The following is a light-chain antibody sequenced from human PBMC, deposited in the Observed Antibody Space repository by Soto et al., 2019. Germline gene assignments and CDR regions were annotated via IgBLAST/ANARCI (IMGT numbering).Light chain of an antibody. CDR2: GAS. CDR1: QSFSSRY. CDR3: QQYHIWPPWT. V-gene: IGKV3-15*01. J-gene: IGKJ1*01. Sequence: ENVLTQSPGTLSLSPGERATLSCRASQSFSSRYLAWYQQKPGQAPRLLIYGASTRADGIPARFTGSGSGTEFTLTISSLQSEDFAVYYCQQYHIWPPWTSGQGTKVDIK.